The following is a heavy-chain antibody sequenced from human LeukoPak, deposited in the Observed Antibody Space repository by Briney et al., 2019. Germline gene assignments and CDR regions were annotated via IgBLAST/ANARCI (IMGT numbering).Heavy chain of an antibody. J-gene: IGHJ4*02. V-gene: IGHV4-34*01. CDR1: GFTVSSNY. CDR3: ARPYGDLRYFDY. D-gene: IGHD4-17*01. Sequence: GSLRLSCAASGFTVSSNYMSWVRQPPGKGLEWIGEINHSGSTNYNPSLKSRVTISVDTSKNQFSLKLSSVTAADTAVYYCARPYGDLRYFDYWGQGTLVTVSS. CDR2: INHSGST.